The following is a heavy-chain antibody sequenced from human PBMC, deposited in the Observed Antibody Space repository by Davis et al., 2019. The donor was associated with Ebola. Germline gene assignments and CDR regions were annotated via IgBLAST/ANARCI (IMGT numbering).Heavy chain of an antibody. D-gene: IGHD1-14*01. J-gene: IGHJ6*02. Sequence: GESLKISCAASGFTFSSYSMNWVRQAPGKGLEWVSSISSSSSYIYYADSVKGRFTISRDNAKKSLYLQMNSLRAEDTAVYYCAREWLEPPYGMDVWGQGTTVTVSS. CDR3: AREWLEPPYGMDV. V-gene: IGHV3-21*01. CDR1: GFTFSSYS. CDR2: ISSSSSYI.